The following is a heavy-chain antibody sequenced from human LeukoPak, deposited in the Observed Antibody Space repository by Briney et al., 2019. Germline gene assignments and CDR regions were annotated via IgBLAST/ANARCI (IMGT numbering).Heavy chain of an antibody. D-gene: IGHD6-6*01. CDR3: ARDDGGSSSDY. CDR1: GFTFSSYG. V-gene: IGHV3-33*01. CDR2: IWYDGSNK. Sequence: QTRGSLRLSCAASGFTFSSYGMHWVRQAPGKGLEWVAVIWYDGSNKYYADSVKGRFTISRDNSKNTLYLQMNSLRAEDTAVYYCARDDGGSSSDYWGQGTLVTVSS. J-gene: IGHJ4*02.